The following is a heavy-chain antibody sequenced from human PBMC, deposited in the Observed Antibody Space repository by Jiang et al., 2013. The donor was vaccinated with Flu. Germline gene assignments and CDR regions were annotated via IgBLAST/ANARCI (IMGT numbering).Heavy chain of an antibody. CDR1: GGSISSGSQF. D-gene: IGHD6-13*01. Sequence: GPGLVKPSETLSLTCTVSGGSISSGSQFWGWIRQPPGKGLEWIGSINYSGSAYYNPSLKSRVTISVDTSKNQFSLKLISVTAADTAVYYCARPTRTAAGRVGDAFEFWGQGTMVTVSS. CDR3: ARPTRTAAGRVGDAFEF. V-gene: IGHV4-39*01. CDR2: INYSGSA. J-gene: IGHJ3*01.